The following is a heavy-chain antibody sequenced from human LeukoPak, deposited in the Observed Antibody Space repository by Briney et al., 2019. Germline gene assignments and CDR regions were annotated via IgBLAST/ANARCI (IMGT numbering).Heavy chain of an antibody. Sequence: SETLSLTCAVYGGSFSGYYWSWIRQPPGKGLEWIGEINHSGSTNYNPSLKSRVTISVDSSKNQFSLNLNSVTAADTAVYYCARIAVGATSGHLPQGAFDIWGQGTMVTVSS. D-gene: IGHD1-26*01. CDR1: GGSFSGYY. V-gene: IGHV4-34*01. CDR2: INHSGST. CDR3: ARIAVGATSGHLPQGAFDI. J-gene: IGHJ3*02.